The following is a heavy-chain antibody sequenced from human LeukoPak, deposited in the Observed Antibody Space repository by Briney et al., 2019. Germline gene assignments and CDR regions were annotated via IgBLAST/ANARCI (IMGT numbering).Heavy chain of an antibody. CDR1: GGSFSGYY. J-gene: IGHJ4*02. CDR2: INHSGST. Sequence: PSETLSLTCAVYGGSFSGYYWSWIRQPPGKGLEWIGEINHSGSTNYNPSLKSRVTISVDTSKKQFSLKLSSVPAADTAVYYCATSIAARPSDYWGQGTLVTVSS. V-gene: IGHV4-34*01. CDR3: ATSIAARPSDY. D-gene: IGHD6-6*01.